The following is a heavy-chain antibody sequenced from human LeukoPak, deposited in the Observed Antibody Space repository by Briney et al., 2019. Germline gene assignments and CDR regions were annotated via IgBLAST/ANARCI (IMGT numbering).Heavy chain of an antibody. CDR3: ARALAWGGSSYSYYYMDV. CDR1: GYTFSDYD. CDR2: INPNSGNA. Sequence: ASVKVSCKAPGYTFSDYDINWVRQATGQGLEWMGWINPNSGNAGYAQKFQGRVTMTRNTTISTAYMELSSLRSEDTAVYYCARALAWGGSSYSYYYMDVWDKGTTVTVSS. J-gene: IGHJ6*03. D-gene: IGHD1-26*01. V-gene: IGHV1-8*01.